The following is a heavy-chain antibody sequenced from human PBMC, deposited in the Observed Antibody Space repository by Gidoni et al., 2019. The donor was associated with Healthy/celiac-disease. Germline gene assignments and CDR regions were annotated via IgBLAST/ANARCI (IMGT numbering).Heavy chain of an antibody. CDR3: AKDLSTIFGVAAPIDP. J-gene: IGHJ5*02. CDR1: GFTFSSYG. Sequence: QVQLVASGGGVVQPGRSLRLSCAASGFTFSSYGMHWVRQAPGKGLEWVAVISYDGSNKYYADSVKGRFTISRDNSKNTLYLQMNSRRAEDTAVYYCAKDLSTIFGVAAPIDPWGQGTLVTVSS. V-gene: IGHV3-30*18. D-gene: IGHD3-3*01. CDR2: ISYDGSNK.